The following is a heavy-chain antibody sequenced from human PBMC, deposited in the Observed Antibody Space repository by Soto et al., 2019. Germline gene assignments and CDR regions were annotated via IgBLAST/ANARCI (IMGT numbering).Heavy chain of an antibody. D-gene: IGHD5-18*01. CDR1: GGTFSSYA. J-gene: IGHJ3*02. Sequence: QVQLVQSGAEVKKPGSSVKVSCKASGGTFSSYAISWVRQAPGQGLEWMGGIIPIFGTANYAQKFQGRVTITAXXSXSXXYMELSSLRSEDTAVYYCARFQGISYEVLPDAFDIWGQGTMVTVSS. CDR3: ARFQGISYEVLPDAFDI. V-gene: IGHV1-69*12. CDR2: IIPIFGTA.